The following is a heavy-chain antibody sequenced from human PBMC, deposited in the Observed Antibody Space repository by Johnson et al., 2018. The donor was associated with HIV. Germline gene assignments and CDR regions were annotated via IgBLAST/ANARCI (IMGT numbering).Heavy chain of an antibody. D-gene: IGHD1-7*01. CDR2: IGTAGDT. CDR1: GFTFSSYD. J-gene: IGHJ3*02. CDR3: AKEEAWKLELRGGDAFDI. Sequence: VQLVESGGGLVQPGGSLRLSCAASGFTFSSYDMHWVRQATGKGLEWVSAIGTAGDTYYPGSVKGRFTISRENAKNSLYLQMNSLRPEDTAVYYCAKEEAWKLELRGGDAFDIWGQGTMVTVSS. V-gene: IGHV3-13*01.